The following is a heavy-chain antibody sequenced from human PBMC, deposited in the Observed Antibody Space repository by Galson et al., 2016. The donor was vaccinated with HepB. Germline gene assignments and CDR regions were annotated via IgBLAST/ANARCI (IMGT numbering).Heavy chain of an antibody. D-gene: IGHD5-18*01. CDR3: ARQRYSYGNFYGLEV. J-gene: IGHJ6*02. Sequence: QSGAEVKKPGESLRISCQGFGYSFSTYWIVWVRQMPGKGLEWMGIIYADDSDIKYNPSFQGQVTISADKSISTAYLQWSSLKASDTAIYYCARQRYSYGNFYGLEVWGQGTTVTVSS. V-gene: IGHV5-51*01. CDR1: GYSFSTYW. CDR2: IYADDSDI.